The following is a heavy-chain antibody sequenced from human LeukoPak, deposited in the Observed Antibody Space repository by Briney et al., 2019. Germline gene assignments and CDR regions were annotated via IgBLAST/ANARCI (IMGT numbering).Heavy chain of an antibody. D-gene: IGHD3-22*01. Sequence: GGSLRLSCAASGFTFDDYAMHWVRQAPGKGLEWVSSISSSSSYIYYADSVKGRFTISRDNAKNSLYLQMNSLRAEDTAVYYCARVQDSSGYLDYWGQGTLVTVSS. CDR3: ARVQDSSGYLDY. CDR2: ISSSSSYI. V-gene: IGHV3-21*01. CDR1: GFTFDDYA. J-gene: IGHJ4*02.